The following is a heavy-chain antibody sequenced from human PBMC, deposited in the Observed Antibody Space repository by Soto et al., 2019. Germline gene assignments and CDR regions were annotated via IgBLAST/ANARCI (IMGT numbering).Heavy chain of an antibody. V-gene: IGHV4-61*01. D-gene: IGHD3-22*01. J-gene: IGHJ5*02. CDR1: RGSVSSGRDD. Sequence: SETLAITCAVSRGSVSSGRDDGSWIRQPPGKGLEWIGYIYYSGSTNYNPSLKSRVTISVDTSKNQFSLKLSSVTAADTAVYYCASCITIIVVLPPGEVWFDPWGQGARVTVS. CDR2: IYYSGST. CDR3: ASCITIIVVLPPGEVWFDP.